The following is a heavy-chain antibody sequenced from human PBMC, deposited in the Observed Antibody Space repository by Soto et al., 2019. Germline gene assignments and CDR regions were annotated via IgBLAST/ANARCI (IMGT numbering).Heavy chain of an antibody. CDR1: GGTFSSYA. CDR3: ARYKLAVAGPYNWFDP. D-gene: IGHD6-19*01. Sequence: ASVKVSCKASGGTFSSYAISWVRQAPGQGLEWMGGIIPIFGTANYAQKFQGRVTITADESTSTAYMELSSLRSEDTAVYYCARYKLAVAGPYNWFDPWGQGTLVTVSS. J-gene: IGHJ5*02. V-gene: IGHV1-69*13. CDR2: IIPIFGTA.